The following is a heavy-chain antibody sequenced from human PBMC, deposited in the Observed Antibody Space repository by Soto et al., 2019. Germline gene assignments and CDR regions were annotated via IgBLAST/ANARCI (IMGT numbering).Heavy chain of an antibody. CDR1: GFSFSNYG. CDR3: AKDQISHFWSGFPPYYSYTMDV. J-gene: IGHJ6*02. Sequence: QVQLVESGGGVIQPGKSLRLSCADSGFSFSNYGMHWVRLAPGRGLEWVAVISYDGSTKYYGDSVKGRFTISRDNSINTLYLQMNSLRAEDTALYYCAKDQISHFWSGFPPYYSYTMDVWGPGTTVTVSS. V-gene: IGHV3-30*18. D-gene: IGHD3-3*02. CDR2: ISYDGSTK.